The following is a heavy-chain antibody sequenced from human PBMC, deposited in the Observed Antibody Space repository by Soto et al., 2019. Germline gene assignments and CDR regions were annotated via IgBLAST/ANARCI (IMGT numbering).Heavy chain of an antibody. J-gene: IGHJ4*02. D-gene: IGHD6-13*01. V-gene: IGHV1-18*01. CDR1: GYTFTSYG. CDR3: ARDSEGSWPDIDY. Sequence: ASSEGLCKASGYTFTSYGISWVRQAPGQGLEWMGWISAYNGNTNYAQKLQGRVTMTTDTSTSTAYMELRSLRSDDTAVYYCARDSEGSWPDIDYWGQGTLVTVSS. CDR2: ISAYNGNT.